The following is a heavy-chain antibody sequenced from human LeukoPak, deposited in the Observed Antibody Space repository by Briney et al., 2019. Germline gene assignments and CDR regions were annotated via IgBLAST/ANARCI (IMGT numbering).Heavy chain of an antibody. CDR2: IRSKANSYAT. V-gene: IGHV3-73*01. J-gene: IGHJ4*02. Sequence: GESLRLSCAASGFTLSGSAMHWVRQASGKGLEWVGRIRSKANSYATAYAASVKGRFTISRDDSKNTAYLQMNSLKTEDTAVYYCTRRKEGFDYWGQGTLVTVSS. CDR3: TRRKEGFDY. CDR1: GFTLSGSA.